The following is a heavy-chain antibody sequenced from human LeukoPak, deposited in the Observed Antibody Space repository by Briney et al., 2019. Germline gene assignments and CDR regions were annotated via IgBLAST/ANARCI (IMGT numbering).Heavy chain of an antibody. CDR3: ARSRYLDWGGAFDM. CDR1: EFSVGSNY. J-gene: IGHJ3*02. CDR2: IYSGGST. D-gene: IGHD3-9*01. V-gene: IGHV3-66*01. Sequence: GGSLRLSCAASEFSVGSNYMTWVRQAPGKGLEWVSLIYSGGSTYYADSVRGRFTMSRDDSKNTVYLQLNRLRGEDTAIYYCARSRYLDWGGAFDMWGQGTMVTVSS.